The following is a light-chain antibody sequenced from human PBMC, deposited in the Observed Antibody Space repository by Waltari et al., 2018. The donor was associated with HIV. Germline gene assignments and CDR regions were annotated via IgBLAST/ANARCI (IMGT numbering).Light chain of an antibody. CDR2: KTN. CDR1: SSNVGRNS. J-gene: IGLJ2*01. CDR3: AAWDDSLNGPL. Sequence: QSVLTQPPSASGTPGQRVTISCSGSSSNVGRNSVSWYRQFPGTAPQLLIYKTNPRPAGVPAWFSGSKSGTSASLAISGLQSDDESVYYCAAWDDSLNGPLFGGGTQLTVL. V-gene: IGLV1-44*01.